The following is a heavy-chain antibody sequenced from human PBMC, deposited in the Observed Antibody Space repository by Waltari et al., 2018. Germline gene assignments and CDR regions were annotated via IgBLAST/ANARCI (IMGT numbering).Heavy chain of an antibody. D-gene: IGHD1-26*01. J-gene: IGHJ5*02. Sequence: QLQLQESGPGLVKSSETLSLTCDVSGGSISSINYNWGWLRQTPGKGLEWIARIYYSGHTYYNPSLKSRVTISVDTSKNQFSLRLSSVTAADTAVYYCARTYSGDYEFWFDPWGQGTLVTVSS. V-gene: IGHV4-39*01. CDR1: GGSISSINYN. CDR2: IYYSGHT. CDR3: ARTYSGDYEFWFDP.